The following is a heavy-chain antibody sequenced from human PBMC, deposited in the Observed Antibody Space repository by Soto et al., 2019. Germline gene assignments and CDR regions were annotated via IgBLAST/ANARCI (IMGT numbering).Heavy chain of an antibody. V-gene: IGHV1-2*02. CDR3: VVARGYAIFGAGSYDY. CDR1: GYTFTGYY. CDR2: INPNSGGT. J-gene: IGHJ4*02. D-gene: IGHD3-3*01. Sequence: ASVKVSCKASGYTFTGYYMHWVRQAPGQGLEWMGWINPNSGGTNYAQKFQGRVTMTRDTSISTAYMELSRLRSDDTAVYYCVVARGYAIFGAGSYDYWGQGTLVTVS.